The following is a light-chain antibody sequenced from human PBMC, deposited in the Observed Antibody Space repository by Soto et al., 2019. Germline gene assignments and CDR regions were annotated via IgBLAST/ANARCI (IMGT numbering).Light chain of an antibody. J-gene: IGKJ4*01. CDR3: QQRSSWLT. CDR2: DAS. CDR1: QSVSTS. V-gene: IGKV3-11*01. Sequence: EIVLTQSPATLSLSPGERATLSCRASQSVSTSLAWYQQKPGQAPRLLIYDASNRATGIPARFSGSGSGTDLTLTISSLEPEDFAVYYCQQRSSWLTFGGGTKVEIK.